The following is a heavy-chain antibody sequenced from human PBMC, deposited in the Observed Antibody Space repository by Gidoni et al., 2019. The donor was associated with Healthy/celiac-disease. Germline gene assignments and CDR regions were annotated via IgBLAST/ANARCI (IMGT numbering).Heavy chain of an antibody. CDR1: GGSFSGYY. CDR3: ARGSSSGFLDY. D-gene: IGHD6-19*01. CDR2: INHSGST. J-gene: IGHJ4*02. Sequence: QVQLQQWGAGLFKPSETLSLTCAVYGGSFSGYYWSWIRQLPGKGLEWIREINHSGSTNYNPSLKSRVTISVDTPKNQFSLKLSSVTAADTAVYYCARGSSSGFLDYWGQGTLVTVSS. V-gene: IGHV4-34*01.